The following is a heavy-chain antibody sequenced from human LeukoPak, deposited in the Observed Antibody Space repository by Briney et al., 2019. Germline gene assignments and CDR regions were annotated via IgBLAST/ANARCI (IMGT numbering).Heavy chain of an antibody. CDR1: GGSFGGYY. CDR3: ASRRGYSYGYSIGN. V-gene: IGHV4-34*01. J-gene: IGHJ4*02. CDR2: INHNGST. D-gene: IGHD5-18*01. Sequence: SETLSLTCAVYGGSFGGYYWSWIRQPPGKGLEWIGEINHNGSTNYNPSLKSRVSISVDTSKNQFSLKLSSVTAADTAVYYCASRRGYSYGYSIGNWGQGTLVTVSS.